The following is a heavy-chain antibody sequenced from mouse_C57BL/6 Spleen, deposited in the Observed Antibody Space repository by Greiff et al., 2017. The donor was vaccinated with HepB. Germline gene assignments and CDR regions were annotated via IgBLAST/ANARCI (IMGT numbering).Heavy chain of an antibody. CDR3: ARRPFYWYFDV. V-gene: IGHV5-17*01. Sequence: EVNVVESGGGLVKPGGSLKLSCAASGFTFSDYGMHWVRQAPEKGLEWVAYISSGSSTIYYADTVKGRFTISRDNAKNTLFLQMTSLRSEDTAMYYCARRPFYWYFDVWGTGTTVTVSS. J-gene: IGHJ1*03. CDR2: ISSGSSTI. CDR1: GFTFSDYG.